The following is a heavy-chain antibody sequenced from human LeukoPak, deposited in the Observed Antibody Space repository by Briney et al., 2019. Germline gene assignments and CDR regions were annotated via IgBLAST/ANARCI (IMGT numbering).Heavy chain of an antibody. CDR1: GVSFRGYY. J-gene: IGHJ4*02. V-gene: IGHV3-15*04. Sequence: ETLSLTCAVYGVSFRGYYWSWIRQPPGKGLEGVGRIANKISRERKDYAAPVRSRFSISRDDSESTLYLQMNGLPTADTGVYYCTTAGQQMESSGFDFWGRGTPVTVSS. CDR3: TTAGQQMESSGFDF. D-gene: IGHD6-13*01. CDR2: IANKISRERK.